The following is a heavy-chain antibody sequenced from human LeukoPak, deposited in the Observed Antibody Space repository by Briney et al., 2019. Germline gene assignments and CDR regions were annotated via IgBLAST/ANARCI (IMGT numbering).Heavy chain of an antibody. CDR3: ARDPQIYSYGFFDL. CDR1: GGTFSSYA. Sequence: RASVKVSCKASGGTFSSYAISWVRQAPGQGLEWMGRIIPILGIANYAQKFQGRVTITADKSTSTAYMELSSLRSEDTAVYYCARDPQIYSYGFFDLWGSGSLVTVAS. CDR2: IIPILGIA. D-gene: IGHD4-11*01. J-gene: IGHJ2*01. V-gene: IGHV1-69*04.